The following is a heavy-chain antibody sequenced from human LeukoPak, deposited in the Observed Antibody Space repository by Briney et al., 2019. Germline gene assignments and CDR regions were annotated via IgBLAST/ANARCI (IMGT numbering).Heavy chain of an antibody. CDR3: AKGVITMVRGVCDY. CDR2: ISGSGGST. CDR1: GFTFSSYA. J-gene: IGHJ4*02. V-gene: IGHV3-23*01. D-gene: IGHD3-10*01. Sequence: GGSLSLSCAASGFTFSSYAMSWVRQAPGKGLEWVSDISGSGGSTYYADSVKGRFTISRDNSKNTLYLQMNSLRAEDTAVYYCAKGVITMVRGVCDYWGQGTLVTVSS.